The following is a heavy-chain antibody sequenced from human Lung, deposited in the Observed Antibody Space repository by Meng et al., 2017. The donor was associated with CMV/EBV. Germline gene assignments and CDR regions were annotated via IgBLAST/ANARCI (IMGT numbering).Heavy chain of an antibody. D-gene: IGHD1-26*01. V-gene: IGHV3-23*01. CDR1: GFTFSDYP. Sequence: GESLKISCAASGFTFSDYPMSWVRQAPGKGLEWVSSLSSGGSSTYYTDSVKGRFTISRGNSKNTVHLQMNSLRVEDTAVYYCAKGRAVGATTPFDYWGQGTLVTVSS. J-gene: IGHJ4*02. CDR3: AKGRAVGATTPFDY. CDR2: LSSGGSST.